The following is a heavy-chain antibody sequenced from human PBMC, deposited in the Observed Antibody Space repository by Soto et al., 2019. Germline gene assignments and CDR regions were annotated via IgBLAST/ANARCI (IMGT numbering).Heavy chain of an antibody. CDR2: ISSSSSTI. V-gene: IGHV3-48*02. Sequence: EVQLVESGGGLVPPGGSLRLSCAASGFTFSSYSMNWVGQAPGKGLEWVSYISSSSSTIYYADSVKGRFTISRDNAKNSLYLQMNSLREEDTAVYYCARGNRIAAADRMGYYFDYWGQGTLVTVSS. D-gene: IGHD6-13*01. CDR1: GFTFSSYS. CDR3: ARGNRIAAADRMGYYFDY. J-gene: IGHJ4*02.